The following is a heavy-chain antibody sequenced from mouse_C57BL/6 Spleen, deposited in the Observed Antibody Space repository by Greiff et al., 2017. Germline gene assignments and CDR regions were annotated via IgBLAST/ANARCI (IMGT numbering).Heavy chain of an antibody. D-gene: IGHD1-1*01. CDR2: IWGVGST. CDR3: ARVTTVEAY. CDR1: GFSLTSYG. V-gene: IGHV2-6*01. Sequence: VKLVESGPGLVAPSPSLSIPCTVSGFSLTSYGVDWVRQSPGKGLEWLGVIWGVGSTNYNSALKSRLSISKEHSKSQVFLKMNSLQTDDTAMYYCARVTTVEAYWGQGTLVTVSA. J-gene: IGHJ3*01.